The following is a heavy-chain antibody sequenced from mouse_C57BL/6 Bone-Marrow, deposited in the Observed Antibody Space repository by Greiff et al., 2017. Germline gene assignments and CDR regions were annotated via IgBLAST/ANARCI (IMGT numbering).Heavy chain of an antibody. CDR3: TTWLLRYFDV. CDR2: IDPENGDT. D-gene: IGHD2-3*01. Sequence: VQLQQSGAELVRPGASVKLSCTASGFNIKDAYMHWVKQRPEQGLEWIGWIDPENGDTEYASKFQGKATITADTSSNTAYLQLSSLTSEDTAVYYCTTWLLRYFDVWGTGTTVTVSS. J-gene: IGHJ1*03. CDR1: GFNIKDAY. V-gene: IGHV14-4*01.